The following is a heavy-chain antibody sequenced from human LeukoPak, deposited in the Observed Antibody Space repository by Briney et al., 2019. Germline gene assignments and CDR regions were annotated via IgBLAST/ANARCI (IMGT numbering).Heavy chain of an antibody. CDR2: IWYDGSNK. CDR1: GFTFSSYG. Sequence: HPGRSLRLSCAASGFTFSSYGMHWVRQAPGKGLEWVAVIWYDGSNKYYADSVKGRFTISRDNSKNTLYLQMNSLRAEDTAVYYCAREAHAFDIWGQGTMVTVSS. CDR3: AREAHAFDI. V-gene: IGHV3-33*01. J-gene: IGHJ3*02.